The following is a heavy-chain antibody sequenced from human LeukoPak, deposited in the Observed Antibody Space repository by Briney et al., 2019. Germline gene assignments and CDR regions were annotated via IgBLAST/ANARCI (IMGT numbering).Heavy chain of an antibody. J-gene: IGHJ5*01. D-gene: IGHD5-18*01. CDR3: AKKYTPSTPLGELDS. CDR1: GFIFSSYC. V-gene: IGHV3-33*03. Sequence: GGSLRLSCAVSGFIFSSYCMHWVRQAPGKGLEWVAFIWNDESRKHYADSVQGRFTISRVPSKNTLYLQMNSQRTEHTAVYFCAKKYTPSTPLGELDSWGQGALVTVSS. CDR2: IWNDESRK.